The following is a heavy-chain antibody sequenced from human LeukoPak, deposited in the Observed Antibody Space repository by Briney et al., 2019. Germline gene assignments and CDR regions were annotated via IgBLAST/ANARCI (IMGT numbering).Heavy chain of an antibody. D-gene: IGHD4-11*01. CDR1: GFTISSYW. V-gene: IGHV3-74*01. CDR2: INSDGSST. J-gene: IGHJ4*02. CDR3: GRSGMTTFDY. Sequence: GGSLRLSCAASGFTISSYWMHWARQAPGKGLVWVSRINSDGSSTTYADSVKGRFTISRDNAKNTLYLQMNSLRAEDTAVYYCGRSGMTTFDYWGQGTLVTASS.